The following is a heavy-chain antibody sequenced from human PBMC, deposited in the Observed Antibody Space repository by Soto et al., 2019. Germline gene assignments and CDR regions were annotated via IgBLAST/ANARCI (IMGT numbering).Heavy chain of an antibody. Sequence: QVQLVQSGAEVKKPGSSVKVSCKASGGTFSSSSINWVRQAPGQGLEWMGEIIPIFGTANYAQKFQGRVTITADESTSTADMELGSLRSEDTAVYYCARDGGRHSGGIDYWGQGTLVTVSS. CDR3: ARDGGRHSGGIDY. D-gene: IGHD1-26*01. CDR1: GGTFSSSS. V-gene: IGHV1-69*01. CDR2: IIPIFGTA. J-gene: IGHJ4*02.